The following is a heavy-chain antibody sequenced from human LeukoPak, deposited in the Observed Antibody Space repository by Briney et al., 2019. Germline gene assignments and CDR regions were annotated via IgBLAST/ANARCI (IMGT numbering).Heavy chain of an antibody. CDR3: ARPYYDSSGYYNY. CDR1: GFTFSSYW. D-gene: IGHD3-22*01. Sequence: PGGSLRLSCAASGFTFSSYWVSWVRQAPGQGVEWVAKIKQDGSEKYYVDSVKGRFTISRDNAKNSLYLQMNSLRAEDTAVYYCARPYYDSSGYYNYWGQGTLVTVSS. V-gene: IGHV3-7*01. J-gene: IGHJ4*02. CDR2: IKQDGSEK.